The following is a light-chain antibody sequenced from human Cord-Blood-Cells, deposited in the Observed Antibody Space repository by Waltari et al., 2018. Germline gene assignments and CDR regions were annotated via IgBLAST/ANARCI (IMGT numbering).Light chain of an antibody. Sequence: EIVLTQYPAPLSLSPGERATLSCSASQSVSSYFAWYHQKPGQDPRLLIYDASNRATGIPARFSGSGSGTDFTLTISSLEPEDFAVYYCQQRSNWLTFGGGTKVEIK. CDR3: QQRSNWLT. V-gene: IGKV3-11*01. CDR2: DAS. J-gene: IGKJ4*01. CDR1: QSVSSY.